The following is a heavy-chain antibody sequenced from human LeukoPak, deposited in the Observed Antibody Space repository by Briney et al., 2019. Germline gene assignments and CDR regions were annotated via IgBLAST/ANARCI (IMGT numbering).Heavy chain of an antibody. V-gene: IGHV1-2*02. CDR3: ARASCSGGSCYYEDWFDP. Sequence: ASVKVSCKASGYTFTGYYMHWVRQAPGQGLEWMGWINPNSGGTNYAQKLQGRVTMTTDTSTSTAYMELRSLRSDDTAVYYCARASCSGGSCYYEDWFDPWGQEPWSPSPQ. CDR1: GYTFTGYY. CDR2: INPNSGGT. J-gene: IGHJ5*02. D-gene: IGHD2-15*01.